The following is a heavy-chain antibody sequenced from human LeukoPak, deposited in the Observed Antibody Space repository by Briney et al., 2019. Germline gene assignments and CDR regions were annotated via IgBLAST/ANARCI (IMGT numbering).Heavy chain of an antibody. V-gene: IGHV4-34*01. CDR1: GGSFSGYY. D-gene: IGHD5-18*01. J-gene: IGHJ4*02. CDR2: INHSGST. CDR3: ARGFHRYSYGFGVYYFDY. Sequence: SETLSLTCAVYGGSFSGYYWSWIRQPPGKGLEWIGEINHSGSTNYNPSLKSRVTISVDMSKNQFSLKLSSVTAADTAVYYCARGFHRYSYGFGVYYFDYWGQGTLVTVSS.